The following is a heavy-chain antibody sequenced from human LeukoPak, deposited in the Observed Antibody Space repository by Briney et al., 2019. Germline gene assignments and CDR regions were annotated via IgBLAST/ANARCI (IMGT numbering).Heavy chain of an antibody. CDR1: GGSISSSNDY. J-gene: IGHJ6*02. CDR2: IHYSGTT. V-gene: IGHV4-39*07. D-gene: IGHD3-9*01. Sequence: KPSETLSLTCTVSGGSISSSNDYWGWIRQPPGKGLEWIGSIHYSGTTYYSPSLKSRVTISVDTSKNQFSLKLSSVTAADTAVYYCARGGPDILTGYYKFDLGRWVEVSRYYYYGMDIWGQGTTVTVSS. CDR3: ARGGPDILTGYYKFDLGRWVEVSRYYYYGMDI.